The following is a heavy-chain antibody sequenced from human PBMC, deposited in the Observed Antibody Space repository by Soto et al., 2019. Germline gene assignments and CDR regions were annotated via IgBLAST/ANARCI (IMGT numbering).Heavy chain of an antibody. J-gene: IGHJ4*02. D-gene: IGHD2-8*02. CDR3: ACWGHIVPVAPSDFDR. V-gene: IGHV3-74*01. CDR1: GFPFTNYW. Sequence: QVVESGGGLVPPGGSLRLSCAASGFPFTNYWMNWVRQTPGKGLMWVSRISPDGSDVGYADSVEGRFTVSRDNAKNTLYLQMHRLSAEDTAMYYCACWGHIVPVAPSDFDRWGQGTLVAVSS. CDR2: ISPDGSDV.